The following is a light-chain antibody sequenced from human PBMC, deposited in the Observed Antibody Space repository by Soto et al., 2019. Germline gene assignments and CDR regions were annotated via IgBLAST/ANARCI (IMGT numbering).Light chain of an antibody. J-gene: IGLJ2*01. Sequence: QSVLTQPPSVSAAPGQTVTISCSGSGSNIGSNSVSWYQHVPGTAPKLLLYDNNKRPSGIPDRFFGSKSGTSATLGITGLQTADEAGYYCGTWESYLSVAVFGGGTQLTVL. CDR1: GSNIGSNS. CDR3: GTWESYLSVAV. V-gene: IGLV1-51*01. CDR2: DNN.